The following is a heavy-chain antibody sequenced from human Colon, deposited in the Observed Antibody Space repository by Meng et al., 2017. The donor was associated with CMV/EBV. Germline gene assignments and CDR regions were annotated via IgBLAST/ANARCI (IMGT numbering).Heavy chain of an antibody. CDR1: GGSLSGYN. Sequence: QVKLQKWGAGLFKPSETMSLPCGVVGGSLSGYNWSWIRQLPGKGLEWIGEINQGGSNNYNPSLKSRVTVSEDTSKNQFSLRVTSVTAADSALYYCAREAGPFFGVIVYDSWGQGTLVTVSS. CDR2: INQGGSN. J-gene: IGHJ4*02. CDR3: AREAGPFFGVIVYDS. V-gene: IGHV4-34*01. D-gene: IGHD3-3*01.